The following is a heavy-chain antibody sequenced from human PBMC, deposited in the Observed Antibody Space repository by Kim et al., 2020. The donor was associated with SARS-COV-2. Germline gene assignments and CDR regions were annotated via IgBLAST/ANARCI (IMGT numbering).Heavy chain of an antibody. CDR3: ARGRYNSDWRFDY. CDR2: IDQDGSEK. V-gene: IGHV3-7*03. Sequence: GGSLRLSCAASGFTSSSYWMSWVRQAPGKGLEWVATIDQDGSEKYYVDSVKGRFTISRDNAKNSLYLQMNSLRAEDTAVYYCARGRYNSDWRFDYWGQGTLVTVSS. CDR1: GFTSSSYW. J-gene: IGHJ4*02. D-gene: IGHD6-19*01.